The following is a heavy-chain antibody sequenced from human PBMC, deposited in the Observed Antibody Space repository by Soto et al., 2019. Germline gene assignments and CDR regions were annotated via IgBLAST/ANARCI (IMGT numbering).Heavy chain of an antibody. CDR2: ISYDGSNK. Sequence: LRLSCAASGFTFSSYAMHWVRQAPGKGLEWVAVISYDGSNKYYADSVKGRFTISRDNSKNTLYLQMNSLRAEDTAVYYCARGYSSGWLDYWGQGTLVTVSS. D-gene: IGHD6-19*01. V-gene: IGHV3-30-3*01. CDR1: GFTFSSYA. J-gene: IGHJ4*02. CDR3: ARGYSSGWLDY.